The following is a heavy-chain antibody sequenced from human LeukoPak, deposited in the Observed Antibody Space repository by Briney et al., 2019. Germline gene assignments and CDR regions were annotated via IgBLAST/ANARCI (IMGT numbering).Heavy chain of an antibody. CDR3: ARGEAAAGTGAFDI. V-gene: IGHV4-34*01. CDR2: INHSGST. Sequence: PPETLSLTCAVYGESFSGYYWSWIRQPPGKGLEWIGEINHSGSTNYDPSLKSRVTISVDTSKNQFSLKLSSVTAADTAVYYCARGEAAAGTGAFDIWGQGTMVTVSS. CDR1: GESFSGYY. D-gene: IGHD6-13*01. J-gene: IGHJ3*02.